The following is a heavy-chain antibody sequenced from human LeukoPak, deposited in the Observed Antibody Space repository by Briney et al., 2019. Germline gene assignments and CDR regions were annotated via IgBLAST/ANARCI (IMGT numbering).Heavy chain of an antibody. D-gene: IGHD3-3*01. CDR2: ISYDGSNK. CDR3: ARVWGFLGHAFDI. V-gene: IGHV3-30-3*01. J-gene: IGHJ3*02. Sequence: GGSLRLSCAASGFTFSDYYMSWIRQAPGKGLEWVAVISYDGSNKYYADSVKGRFTISRDNSKNTLYLQMNSLRAEDTAVYYCARVWGFLGHAFDIWGQGTMVTVSS. CDR1: GFTFSDYY.